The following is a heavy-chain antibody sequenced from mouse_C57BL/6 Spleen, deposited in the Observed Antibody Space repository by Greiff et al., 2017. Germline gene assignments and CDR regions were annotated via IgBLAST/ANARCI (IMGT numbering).Heavy chain of an antibody. CDR3: ARGTTVVATDY. Sequence: VQLQQPGAELVMPGASVKLSCKASGYTFTSYWMHWVKQRPGQGLEWIGEIDPSDSYTNYNQKFKGKSTLTVDKSSSTAYMQLSSLTSEDSAFYYCARGTTVVATDYWGQGTTLTVSS. J-gene: IGHJ2*01. V-gene: IGHV1-69*01. D-gene: IGHD1-1*01. CDR2: IDPSDSYT. CDR1: GYTFTSYW.